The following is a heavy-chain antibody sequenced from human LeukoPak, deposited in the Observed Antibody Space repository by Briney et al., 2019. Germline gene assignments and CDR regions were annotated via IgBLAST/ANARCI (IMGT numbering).Heavy chain of an antibody. D-gene: IGHD3-10*01. V-gene: IGHV1-69*04. CDR2: IVPILGMT. J-gene: IGHJ4*02. CDR3: ARDRVASGIDY. Sequence: SVKVSCKASGGSFRSYAISWVRQAPGQGLEWMGRIVPILGMTNYAQSFQGRVTMTRDTSTSTVYMELSSLRSEDTAVYYCARDRVASGIDYWGQGTLVTVSS. CDR1: GGSFRSYA.